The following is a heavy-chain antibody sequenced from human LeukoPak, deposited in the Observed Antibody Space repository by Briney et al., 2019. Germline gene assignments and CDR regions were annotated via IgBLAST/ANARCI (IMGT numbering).Heavy chain of an antibody. Sequence: SETLSLTCAVYGGSLSGYYWSWIRQPPGKGLEWIGEINHSGNTNYNPSLKSRVTISVDTSKNQFSLKLSSVTPEDTAVYYCARLRPPAKTYYYGSGSYSGFDYWGQGTLVTVSS. D-gene: IGHD3-10*01. CDR3: ARLRPPAKTYYYGSGSYSGFDY. CDR1: GGSLSGYY. J-gene: IGHJ4*02. V-gene: IGHV4-34*01. CDR2: INHSGNT.